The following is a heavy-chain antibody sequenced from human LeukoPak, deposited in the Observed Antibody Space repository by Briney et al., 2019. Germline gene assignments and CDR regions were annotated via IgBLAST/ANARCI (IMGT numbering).Heavy chain of an antibody. V-gene: IGHV3-7*01. CDR3: AREGSGYDY. CDR1: GFTLSSHW. Sequence: GGSLRLSCAASGFTLSSHWMSWVRQAPGKGLEWVANIQRDGSQRNYVDSVKGRFTISRDNAKNSLFLEMNSLRVEDTAMYYCAREGSGYDYWGQGTLVTVPS. J-gene: IGHJ4*02. D-gene: IGHD2-15*01. CDR2: IQRDGSQR.